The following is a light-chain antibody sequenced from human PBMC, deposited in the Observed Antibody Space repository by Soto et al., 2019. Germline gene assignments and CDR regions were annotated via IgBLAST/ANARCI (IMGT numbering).Light chain of an antibody. CDR2: TAS. J-gene: IGKJ4*01. Sequence: DIQLTQSPSSVSASIGDRVTMTCRASQGVTRWLAWYQQKPGKVPKLLIYTASTLQSGVPSRFSASGFGTDFTLPISSLQPEDFATYYCQQANTYPLTFGGGTKVEIK. CDR3: QQANTYPLT. CDR1: QGVTRW. V-gene: IGKV1-12*01.